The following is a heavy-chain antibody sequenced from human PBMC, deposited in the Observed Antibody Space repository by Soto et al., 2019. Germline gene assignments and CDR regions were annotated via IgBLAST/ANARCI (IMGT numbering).Heavy chain of an antibody. CDR2: ISGSGGST. CDR1: GFTFSSYA. V-gene: IGHV3-23*01. Sequence: GGSLRLSSAASGFTFSSYAMSWVRQAPGKGLEWVSAISGSGGSTYYADSVKGRFTISRDNSKNTLYLQMNSLRAEDTAVYYCAKDRYDCSSTSCYYVLFWFDPWGQGTLVTVSS. J-gene: IGHJ5*02. D-gene: IGHD2-2*01. CDR3: AKDRYDCSSTSCYYVLFWFDP.